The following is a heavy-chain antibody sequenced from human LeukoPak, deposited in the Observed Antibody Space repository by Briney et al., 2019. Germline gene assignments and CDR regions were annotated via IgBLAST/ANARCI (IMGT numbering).Heavy chain of an antibody. V-gene: IGHV3-30*02. J-gene: IGHJ4*02. CDR1: GFTFSSYG. Sequence: GGSLRLSCAASGFTFSSYGMHWVRQAPGKGLEWVAFIRYDGSNKYYADSVKGRFTISRDNSKNTLYLQMNSLRAEDTAVYYCAKEYRRWIQLWFSCMDYWGQGTLVTVSS. CDR2: IRYDGSNK. CDR3: AKEYRRWIQLWFSCMDY. D-gene: IGHD5-18*01.